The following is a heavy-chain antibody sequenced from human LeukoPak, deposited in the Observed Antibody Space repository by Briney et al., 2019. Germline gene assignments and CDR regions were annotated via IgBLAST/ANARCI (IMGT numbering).Heavy chain of an antibody. V-gene: IGHV4-4*08. CDR3: ARTNDFDI. J-gene: IGHJ3*02. CDR1: GGSITGYH. CDR2: IYSNEAT. Sequence: SVTLSLTCTVSGGSITGYHWSWIRQPPGKGLEWIGYIYSNEATEYKPSLKSRVTISADTSKNQFSLKLTSVSAADTAIYYCARTNDFDIWGQGTMVTVSS.